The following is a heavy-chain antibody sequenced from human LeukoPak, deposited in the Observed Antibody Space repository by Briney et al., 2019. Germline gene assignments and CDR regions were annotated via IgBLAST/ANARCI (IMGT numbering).Heavy chain of an antibody. D-gene: IGHD2-8*01. CDR1: GYFFTGYY. J-gene: IGHJ6*03. CDR2: INPDGDVT. CDR3: ARGPNHYYYMDF. Sequence: ASVKVSCKASGYFFTGYYIHWVRQAPGQGLEWMGWINPDGDVTKSAQKFQGRVTMTSDKSINTVYMELSGLTSDDTAFYYCARGPNHYYYMDFWGKGTTVSVSS. V-gene: IGHV1-2*02.